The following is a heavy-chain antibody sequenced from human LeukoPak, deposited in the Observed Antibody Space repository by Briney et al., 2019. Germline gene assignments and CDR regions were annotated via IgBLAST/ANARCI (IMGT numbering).Heavy chain of an antibody. J-gene: IGHJ6*02. CDR1: GFTFDDCA. V-gene: IGHV3-9*01. Sequence: GGSLRLSCAASGFTFDDCAMHWVRQAPGKGLEWVSGISWNSGSIGYADSVKGRFTISRDNSKNTLYLQMNSLRAEDTAVYYCARLQDYYDSSGYYYGGMDVWGQGTTVTVSS. CDR3: ARLQDYYDSSGYYYGGMDV. D-gene: IGHD3-22*01. CDR2: ISWNSGSI.